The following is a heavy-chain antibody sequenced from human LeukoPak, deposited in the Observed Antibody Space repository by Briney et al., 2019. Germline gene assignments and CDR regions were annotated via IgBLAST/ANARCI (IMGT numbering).Heavy chain of an antibody. D-gene: IGHD3-10*01. J-gene: IGHJ6*03. CDR1: GYTFTSYA. CDR3: ARGLSLWTSGTDYYMDV. Sequence: ASVKVSCKASGYTFTSYAMHWVRQAPGQRLEWMGWINAGNGNTKYSQEFQGRVTITRDTSASTAYMELSSLRSEDMAVYYCARGLSLWTSGTDYYMDVWGKGTTVTVSS. CDR2: INAGNGNT. V-gene: IGHV1-3*03.